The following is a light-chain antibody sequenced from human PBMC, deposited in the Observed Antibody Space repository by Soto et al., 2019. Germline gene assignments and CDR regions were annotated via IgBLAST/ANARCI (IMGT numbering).Light chain of an antibody. J-gene: IGLJ1*01. CDR2: EGS. Sequence: QSVLTQPASVSGSPGQSITISCTGTSSDVGSYNLVSWYQQHPGKAPKLMIYEGSKRPSGVSNRFSGSKSDNTASLTISGLQAEDEAHYYCCSYAGSSNYVFGNGTKLTV. CDR1: SSDVGSYNL. V-gene: IGLV2-23*01. CDR3: CSYAGSSNYV.